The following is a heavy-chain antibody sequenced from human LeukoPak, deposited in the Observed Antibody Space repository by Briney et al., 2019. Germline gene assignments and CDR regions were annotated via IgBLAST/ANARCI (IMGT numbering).Heavy chain of an antibody. CDR3: ARASEEDPYYYYYGVDV. V-gene: IGHV3-30-3*01. CDR1: GFTFSSYA. Sequence: GGSLRLSCAASGFTFSSYAMHWVRQAPGKGLEWVAVISYDGSNKYYADSVKGRFTISRDNSKNTLYLQMNSLRAEDTAVYYCARASEEDPYYYYYGVDVWGQGTTVTVSS. J-gene: IGHJ6*02. CDR2: ISYDGSNK.